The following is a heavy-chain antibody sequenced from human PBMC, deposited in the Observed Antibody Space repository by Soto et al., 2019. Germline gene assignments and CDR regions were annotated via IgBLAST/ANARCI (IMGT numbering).Heavy chain of an antibody. J-gene: IGHJ2*01. V-gene: IGHV4-34*01. CDR3: ARGGGIAAARYFDL. Sequence: QVQLQQWGAGLLKPSETLSLTCAVYGGSFSGYYWSWIRQPPGKGLEWIGEINHSGSTNYNPSLKSRVTISVDTSKNQFSLKLSSVTAADTAVYYCARGGGIAAARYFDLWGRGTLVTVSS. CDR1: GGSFSGYY. D-gene: IGHD6-13*01. CDR2: INHSGST.